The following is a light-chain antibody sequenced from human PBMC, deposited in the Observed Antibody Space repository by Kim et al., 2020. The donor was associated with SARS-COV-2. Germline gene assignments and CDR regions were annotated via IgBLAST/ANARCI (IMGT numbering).Light chain of an antibody. Sequence: RQRGTISCSGSSSNIGNNAVNWYQQLPGKAPKLLIYYDGQLPSGVSDRFSGSKSGTSASLAIGGLHSEEEAEYYCAAWDDRLNGPVFGGGTQLTVL. J-gene: IGLJ3*02. CDR1: SSNIGNNA. V-gene: IGLV1-36*01. CDR2: YDG. CDR3: AAWDDRLNGPV.